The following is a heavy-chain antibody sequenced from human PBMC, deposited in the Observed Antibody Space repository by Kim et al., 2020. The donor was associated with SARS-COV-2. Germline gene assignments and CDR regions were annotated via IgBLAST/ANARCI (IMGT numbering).Heavy chain of an antibody. CDR3: ARGGSDSSGYYYDY. V-gene: IGHV3-11*05. Sequence: GGSLRLSCAASGFTFSDYYMSWIRQAPGKGLEGVSYIMVVVSNKNYAAFVKAHFTTSRDNAKNSRYLQRNSLRAEDTAVYYCARGGSDSSGYYYDYWGQGTLVTVSS. D-gene: IGHD3-22*01. CDR2: IMVVVSNK. CDR1: GFTFSDYY. J-gene: IGHJ4*02.